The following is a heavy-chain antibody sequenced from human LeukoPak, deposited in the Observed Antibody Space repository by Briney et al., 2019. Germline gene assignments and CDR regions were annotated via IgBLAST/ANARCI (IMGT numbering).Heavy chain of an antibody. D-gene: IGHD1-26*01. CDR2: IKQDGTEK. J-gene: IGHJ4*02. Sequence: GGSLRLSCAASGFTFSSYWMSWVRQAPGEGLEWVANIKQDGTEKYYMDSVKGRFSISRDNAKNSLYLQMNTLRAEDTAVYYCARETTTLDYWGQGTLVTVSS. CDR3: ARETTTLDY. CDR1: GFTFSSYW. V-gene: IGHV3-7*04.